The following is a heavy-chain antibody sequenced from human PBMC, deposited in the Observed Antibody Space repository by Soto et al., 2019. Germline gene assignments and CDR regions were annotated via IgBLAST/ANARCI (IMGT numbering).Heavy chain of an antibody. V-gene: IGHV5-51*01. D-gene: IGHD4-4*01. CDR2: IFPRDFDV. CDR3: ARRVYLLQPLDY. J-gene: IGHJ4*02. CDR1: GYTFTNYW. Sequence: GESLKISCQTSGYTFTNYWIGWVRQMPGGGLEWLGLIFPRDFDVRYSPSFEGQVTISADRSTATAFLQCRSLEASDSALYFWARRVYLLQPLDYWGQGTPVTVSS.